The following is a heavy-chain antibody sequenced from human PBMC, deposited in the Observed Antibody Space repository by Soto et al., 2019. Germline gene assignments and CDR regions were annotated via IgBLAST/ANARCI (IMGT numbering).Heavy chain of an antibody. CDR1: GGSISSSSYY. CDR2: IYNIGFT. CDR3: ARHRDRYYYYYGLDV. D-gene: IGHD2-15*01. V-gene: IGHV4-39*01. Sequence: SETLSLTCTVSGGSISSSSYYWGWIRQPPGKGLEWTWSIYNIGFTYYNPSLKSRVTISVDTSKNQFSLKLSSVTAADTAVFYCARHRDRYYYYYGLDVWGQGTTVTVSS. J-gene: IGHJ6*02.